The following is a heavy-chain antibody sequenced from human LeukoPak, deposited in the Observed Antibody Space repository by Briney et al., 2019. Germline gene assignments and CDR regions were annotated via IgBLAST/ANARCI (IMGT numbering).Heavy chain of an antibody. CDR2: INPNSGGT. Sequence: GASVKVSCKASGYTFTGYYMHWVRQAPGQGLEWMGWINPNSGGTNYAQKFQGRVTMTRDTSISTAYMELSRLRSDDTAVYYCARARCSSGWYFDYWGQGTLVTVSS. CDR1: GYTFTGYY. CDR3: ARARCSSGWYFDY. D-gene: IGHD6-19*01. J-gene: IGHJ4*02. V-gene: IGHV1-2*02.